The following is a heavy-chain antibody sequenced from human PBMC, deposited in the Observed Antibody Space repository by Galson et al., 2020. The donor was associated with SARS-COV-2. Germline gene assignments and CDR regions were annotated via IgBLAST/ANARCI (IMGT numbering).Heavy chain of an antibody. CDR2: ISYDGSNK. V-gene: IGHV3-30*04. CDR1: GFTFSSYA. CDR3: ARNMANNWFDP. D-gene: IGHD3-10*01. Sequence: TGGSLRLSCAASGFTFSSYAMHWVRQAPGKGLEWVAVISYDGSNKYYADSVKGRFTISRDNSKNTLYLQMNSLRAEDTAVYYCARNMANNWFDPWGQGTLVTVSS. J-gene: IGHJ5*02.